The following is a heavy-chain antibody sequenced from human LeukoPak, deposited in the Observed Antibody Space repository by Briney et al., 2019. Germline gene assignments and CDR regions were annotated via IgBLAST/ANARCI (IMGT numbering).Heavy chain of an antibody. CDR1: GYTFTSYD. CDR3: ARVGSRYSSSWYFDY. J-gene: IGHJ4*02. CDR2: ISAYNGNT. Sequence: ASVKVSCKASGYTFTSYDINWVRQAPGQGLEWMGWISAYNGNTNYAQKLQGRVTMTTDTSTSTAYMELRSLRSDDTAVYYCARVGSRYSSSWYFDYWGQGTLVTASS. V-gene: IGHV1-18*01. D-gene: IGHD6-13*01.